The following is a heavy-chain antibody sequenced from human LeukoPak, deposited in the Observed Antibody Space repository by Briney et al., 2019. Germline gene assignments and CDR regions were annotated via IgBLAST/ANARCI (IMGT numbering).Heavy chain of an antibody. Sequence: SETLSLTCTVSGGSISSYYWTWIRQPPGKGLEWIGFSGNTNYNPSLKSRVTISLDTSKNQFSLKLSSVTAADTAVYYCAKDPNGYSYGPHDYWGQGTLVTVSS. CDR3: AKDPNGYSYGPHDY. CDR1: GGSISSYY. D-gene: IGHD5-18*01. J-gene: IGHJ4*02. V-gene: IGHV4-59*01. CDR2: SGNT.